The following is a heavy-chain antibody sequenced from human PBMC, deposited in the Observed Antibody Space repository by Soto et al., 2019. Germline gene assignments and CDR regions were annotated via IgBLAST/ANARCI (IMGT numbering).Heavy chain of an antibody. D-gene: IGHD3-16*01. CDR3: AHRLDYSGSWNEGTFDY. V-gene: IGHV2-5*02. CDR2: VYWDDDK. J-gene: IGHJ4*02. Sequence: QITLTESGPARVKPTQTLTLTCTFSGFSLTSRPAGVGWVRQPPGKALEFLVFVYWDDDKRYSPSLRNRLTITKDASINQVVLTMTNMDPEDTATYYCAHRLDYSGSWNEGTFDYWGPGTPVTVSS. CDR1: GFSLTSRPAG.